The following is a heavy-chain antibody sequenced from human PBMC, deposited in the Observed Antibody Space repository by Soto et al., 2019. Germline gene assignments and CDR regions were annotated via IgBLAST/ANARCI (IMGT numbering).Heavy chain of an antibody. CDR3: ARMGWVGNSSSPYYYCYYMDV. CDR1: GYTFTSYD. V-gene: IGHV1-8*01. J-gene: IGHJ6*03. CDR2: MNPNSGNT. Sequence: EASVKVSCKASGYTFTSYDINWVRQATGQGLEWMGWMNPNSGNTGYAQKFQGRVTMTRNTSISTAYMELSSLRSEDTAVYYCARMGWVGNSSSPYYYCYYMDVWGKGTTVTVSS. D-gene: IGHD6-13*01.